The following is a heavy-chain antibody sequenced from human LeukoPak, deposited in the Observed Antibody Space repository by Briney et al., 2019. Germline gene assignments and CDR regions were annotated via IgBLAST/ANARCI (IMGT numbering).Heavy chain of an antibody. CDR2: IYYSAPT. V-gene: IGHV4-59*01. J-gene: IGHJ5*02. CDR3: ARRSSSWKNWFDP. Sequence: SETESLTCTVSGGSISSYYWGWIRQPPGKGLEWIGYIYYSAPTNYHPSLMSRVTMSVDMSKNQFSLKLSSVTAADTAVYYCARRSSSWKNWFDPWGQGTLVTVSS. D-gene: IGHD6-13*01. CDR1: GGSISSYY.